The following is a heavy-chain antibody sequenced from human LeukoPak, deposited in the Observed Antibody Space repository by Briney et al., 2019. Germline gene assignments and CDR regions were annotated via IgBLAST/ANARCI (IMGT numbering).Heavy chain of an antibody. CDR1: GGSFSGYY. Sequence: SETLSLTCAVYGGSFSGYYWSWLRQPPGKGLEWIGEINHSGSTNYNPSLKSRVTISVDTSKNQFSLKLSSVTAADTAVYYCARAQKTYYYDSSGYYRNAFDIWGQGTMVTVSS. J-gene: IGHJ3*02. V-gene: IGHV4-34*01. CDR3: ARAQKTYYYDSSGYYRNAFDI. D-gene: IGHD3-22*01. CDR2: INHSGST.